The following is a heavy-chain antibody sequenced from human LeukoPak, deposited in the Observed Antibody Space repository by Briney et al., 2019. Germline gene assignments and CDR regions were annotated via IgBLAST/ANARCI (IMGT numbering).Heavy chain of an antibody. CDR3: ARSEGRGRHY. CDR2: IYHSGST. V-gene: IGHV4-30-2*01. Sequence: SQTLSLTCTVSGGSISSGSYYWSWIRQPPGKGLEWIGYIYHSGSTYYNPSLKSRVTISVDRSKNQFSLKLSSVTAADTAVYYCARSEGRGRHYWGQGTLVTVSS. CDR1: GGSISSGSYY. J-gene: IGHJ4*02.